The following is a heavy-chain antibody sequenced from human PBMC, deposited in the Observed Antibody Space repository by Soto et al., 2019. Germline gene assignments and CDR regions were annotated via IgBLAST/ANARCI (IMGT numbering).Heavy chain of an antibody. V-gene: IGHV4-39*01. J-gene: IGHJ4*02. CDR2: IYYSGST. CDR3: AVFDVDPAMDAY. CDR1: GGSVSSGSYY. Sequence: SETLSLTCTVSGGSVSSGSYYWSWIRQPPGKGLEWIGSIYYSGSTYYNPSLKSRVTISVDTSKNQFSLKLSSVTAADTAVYYCAVFDVDPAMDAYRGRGTLV. D-gene: IGHD5-18*01.